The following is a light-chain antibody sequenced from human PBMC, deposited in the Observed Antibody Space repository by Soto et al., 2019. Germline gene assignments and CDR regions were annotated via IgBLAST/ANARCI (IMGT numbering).Light chain of an antibody. J-gene: IGKJ3*01. V-gene: IGKV1-27*01. CDR3: QKHNDVPPIT. Sequence: DIQLTQSPSSLSASVGDRVTISCRASQDIRNFLAWYQQKPGKPPKVLIYAASTFQSEVPSRFSVSGSGTDFTLPITSLQPEDVATYYYQKHNDVPPITCGPGTKV. CDR2: AAS. CDR1: QDIRNF.